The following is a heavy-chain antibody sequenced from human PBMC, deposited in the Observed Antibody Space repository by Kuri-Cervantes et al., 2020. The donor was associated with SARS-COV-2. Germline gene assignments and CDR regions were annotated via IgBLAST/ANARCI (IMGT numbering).Heavy chain of an antibody. CDR1: GGTFSSYG. CDR2: ISAYNGNT. Sequence: GESLKISCKASGGTFSSYGISWVRQAPGQGLEWMGWISAYNGNTNYAQKLQGRVTMTTDTSTSTAYMELRSLRSDDTAVYYCARAHFPIFSGWLDYWGQGTLVTVSS. V-gene: IGHV1-18*01. CDR3: ARAHFPIFSGWLDY. D-gene: IGHD6-19*01. J-gene: IGHJ4*02.